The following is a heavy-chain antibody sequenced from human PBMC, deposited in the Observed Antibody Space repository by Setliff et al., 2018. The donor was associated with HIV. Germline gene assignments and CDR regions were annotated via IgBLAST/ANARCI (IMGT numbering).Heavy chain of an antibody. Sequence: GGSLRLSCAASGFPFSNYAMSWVRQAPGKGLEWVSAISSGGGTYYADFVKGRFTISRDNSKNTLYLQMNSLRAEDTAVYYCAKETFYYYSSGYWPEPGYYYNPPGWFDPWGQGTLVTVSS. V-gene: IGHV3-23*01. CDR1: GFPFSNYA. CDR2: ISSGGGT. CDR3: AKETFYYYSSGYWPEPGYYYNPPGWFDP. D-gene: IGHD3-22*01. J-gene: IGHJ5*02.